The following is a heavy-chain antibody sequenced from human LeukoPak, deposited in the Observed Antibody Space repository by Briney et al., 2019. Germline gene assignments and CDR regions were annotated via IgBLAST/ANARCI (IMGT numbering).Heavy chain of an antibody. J-gene: IGHJ4*02. D-gene: IGHD3-22*01. V-gene: IGHV4-59*12. CDR2: IYYSGST. CDR3: AGGSVFYFYFDY. Sequence: PSETLSLTCTVSGGSISSYYWSWIRQPPGKGLEWIGYIYYSGSTNYNPSLKSRVTISVDTSKNQFSLKLSSVTAAATAVYYCAGGSVFYFYFDYWGQETLVTVSS. CDR1: GGSISSYY.